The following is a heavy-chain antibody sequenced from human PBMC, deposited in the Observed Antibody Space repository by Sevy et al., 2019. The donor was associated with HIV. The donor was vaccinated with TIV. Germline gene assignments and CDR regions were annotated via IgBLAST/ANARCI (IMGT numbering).Heavy chain of an antibody. CDR1: GFSFKNVW. CDR2: AKRKSDGGYI. Sequence: GGSLRLSCPGSGFSFKNVWMTWVRQTPGKGLEWVGHAKRKSDGGYIDYGSPVNGRFTISRDDSKDMLYLQMSSLKTEDTGVYYCATVLGAGAAGAFEIWGQGTMVTVSS. CDR3: ATVLGAGAAGAFEI. V-gene: IGHV3-15*01. D-gene: IGHD1-26*01. J-gene: IGHJ3*02.